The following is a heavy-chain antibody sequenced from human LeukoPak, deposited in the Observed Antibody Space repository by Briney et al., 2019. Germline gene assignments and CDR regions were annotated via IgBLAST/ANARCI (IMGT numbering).Heavy chain of an antibody. J-gene: IGHJ4*02. CDR1: AFIFEDYT. CDR2: VSWNRDYI. V-gene: IGHV3-9*01. D-gene: IGHD6-19*01. CDR3: AATSGWNHSYFDY. Sequence: GSSLRLSCAVSAFIFEDYTLHWVRQVPGRGLEWVAGVSWNRDYINYGDSVKGRFTATRDDAKNSFHLQMNSLRIEDTAVYYCAATSGWNHSYFDYWGQGTLVTVSA.